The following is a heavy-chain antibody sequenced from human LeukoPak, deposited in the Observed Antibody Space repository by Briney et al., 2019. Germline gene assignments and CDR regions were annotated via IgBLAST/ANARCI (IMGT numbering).Heavy chain of an antibody. J-gene: IGHJ4*02. CDR3: AKGGSLLWFGELFN. D-gene: IGHD3-10*01. Sequence: GGSLRLSCAASGFTFSSYAMSWVRQAPGKGLEWVSAISGSGGSTYYADSVKGRFTISRDNSKNTLYLQMNSLRAEDTAVYYCAKGGSLLWFGELFNWGQGTLVTVSS. CDR2: ISGSGGST. V-gene: IGHV3-23*01. CDR1: GFTFSSYA.